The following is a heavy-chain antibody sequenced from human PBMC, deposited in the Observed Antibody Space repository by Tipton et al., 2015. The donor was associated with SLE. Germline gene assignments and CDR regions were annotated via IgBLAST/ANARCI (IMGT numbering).Heavy chain of an antibody. CDR2: FYYSGGT. J-gene: IGHJ6*02. CDR3: ARWEFYVSYHYRMDV. V-gene: IGHV4-59*08. CDR1: GGSISCHY. Sequence: TLSLTCTVSGGSISCHYWTWIRQPPGKGLEWIGYFYYSGGTSYNPSLKSRVTISVDTSKNQFSLNLSSVTAADTAVYYCARWEFYVSYHYRMDVWGQGTTITVTS. D-gene: IGHD3-16*01.